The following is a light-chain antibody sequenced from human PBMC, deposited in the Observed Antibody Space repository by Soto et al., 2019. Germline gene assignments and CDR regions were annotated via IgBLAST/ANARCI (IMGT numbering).Light chain of an antibody. CDR1: QSLLQSNGYNY. CDR2: FGS. Sequence: DIVMTQSPLSLPVTPGEPASISCSSSQSLLQSNGYNYLDWYLQKPGQSPQLLIFFGSYRASGVPDRLSGSGSSTDFTLKIRSVEAEDVGIYYCMQSQQTPPTFGQGTRVEIK. J-gene: IGKJ1*01. CDR3: MQSQQTPPT. V-gene: IGKV2-28*01.